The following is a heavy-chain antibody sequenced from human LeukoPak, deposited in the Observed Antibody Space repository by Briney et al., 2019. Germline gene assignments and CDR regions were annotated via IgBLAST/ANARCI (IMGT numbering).Heavy chain of an antibody. CDR3: ARGSSGWYSIDY. CDR2: IYSSGTT. Sequence: PSETLSLTCTVSGGSINNYYWSWIRQPAGKGLEWIGRIYSSGTTHYNPSLQSRVTTSVDTSKNQFSLKLSSVTAADTAVYYCARGSSGWYSIDYWGQGTLVTVSS. J-gene: IGHJ4*02. V-gene: IGHV4-4*07. D-gene: IGHD6-19*01. CDR1: GGSINNYY.